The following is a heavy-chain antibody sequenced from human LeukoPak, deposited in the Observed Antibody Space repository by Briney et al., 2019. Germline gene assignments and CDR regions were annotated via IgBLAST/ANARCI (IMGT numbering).Heavy chain of an antibody. CDR3: AKDALNYYGSGSYLNY. CDR2: ISSSGSTI. D-gene: IGHD3-10*01. CDR1: GFTFSSYE. Sequence: PGGSLRLSCAASGFTFSSYEMNWVRQAPGKGLEWVSYISSSGSTIYYADSAKGRFTISRDNSKNTLYLQMNSLRAEDTAVYYCAKDALNYYGSGSYLNYWGQGTLVTVSS. J-gene: IGHJ4*02. V-gene: IGHV3-48*03.